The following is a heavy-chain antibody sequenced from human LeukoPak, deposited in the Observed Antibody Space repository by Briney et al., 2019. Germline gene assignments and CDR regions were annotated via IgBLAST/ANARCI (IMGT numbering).Heavy chain of an antibody. CDR2: TYYRTKWYN. J-gene: IGHJ4*02. CDR1: GDSVSSNSAA. CDR3: ARSFYDSSGVAFES. D-gene: IGHD3-22*01. Sequence: SQTLSLTCAISGDSVSSNSAAWNWIRQSPSRGLEWLGRTYYRTKWYNDYAVSVNSRITINPDTSKIQFSLQLNSVTPEDTAVYYCARSFYDSSGVAFESWGQGTLVTVSS. V-gene: IGHV6-1*01.